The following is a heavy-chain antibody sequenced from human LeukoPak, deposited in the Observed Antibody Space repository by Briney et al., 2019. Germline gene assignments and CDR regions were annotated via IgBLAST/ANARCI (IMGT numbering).Heavy chain of an antibody. D-gene: IGHD3-10*01. Sequence: PGGSLRLSCAASGSTFSSYGMHWVRQAPGKGLEWVAFIRYDGSNKYYADSVKGRFTISRDNSKNTLYLQMNSLRAEDTAVYYCAKSPHMVRGVIITYFDYWGQGTLVTVSS. V-gene: IGHV3-30*02. CDR2: IRYDGSNK. CDR1: GSTFSSYG. CDR3: AKSPHMVRGVIITYFDY. J-gene: IGHJ4*02.